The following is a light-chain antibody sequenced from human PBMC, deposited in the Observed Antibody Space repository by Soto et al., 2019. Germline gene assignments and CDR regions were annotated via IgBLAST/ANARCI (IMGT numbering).Light chain of an antibody. V-gene: IGLV2-14*01. CDR3: CSFAGNSGVV. J-gene: IGLJ2*01. CDR1: SSDVGGYNY. Sequence: QSALTQPASVSGSPGQSITISCTGTSSDVGGYNYVSWYQQHPGKAPKLIIYEVSNRPSGVSNRFSGSKSGNTASLTVSGLQIEDEAHYYCCSFAGNSGVVFGGGTKVTVL. CDR2: EVS.